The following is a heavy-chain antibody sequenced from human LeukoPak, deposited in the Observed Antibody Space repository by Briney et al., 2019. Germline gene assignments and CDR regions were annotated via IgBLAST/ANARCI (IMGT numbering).Heavy chain of an antibody. J-gene: IGHJ6*03. Sequence: PSETLSLTCTVSGGSISSYYWSWIRQPAGKGLEWIGRIYTSGSTNYNPSLKSRVTISVDTSKNQFSLKLSSVTAADTAVYYCARESRYCSGGSCYYYYMDVWGKGTTVTISS. CDR3: ARESRYCSGGSCYYYYMDV. CDR2: IYTSGST. D-gene: IGHD2-15*01. V-gene: IGHV4-4*07. CDR1: GGSISSYY.